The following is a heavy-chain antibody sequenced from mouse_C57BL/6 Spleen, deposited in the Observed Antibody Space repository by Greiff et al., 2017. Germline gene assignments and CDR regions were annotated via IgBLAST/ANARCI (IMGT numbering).Heavy chain of an antibody. CDR1: GYAFSSSW. Sequence: VKLQESGPELVKPGASVKISCKASGYAFSSSWMNWVKQRPGKGLEWIGRIYPGDGDTNYNGKFKGKATLTADKSSSTAYMQLSSLTSEDSAVYFCARDSSGYDYFDYWGQGTTLTVSS. V-gene: IGHV1-82*01. J-gene: IGHJ2*01. D-gene: IGHD3-2*02. CDR3: ARDSSGYDYFDY. CDR2: IYPGDGDT.